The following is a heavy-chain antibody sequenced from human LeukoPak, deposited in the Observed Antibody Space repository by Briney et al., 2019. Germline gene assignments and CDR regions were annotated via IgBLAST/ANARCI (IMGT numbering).Heavy chain of an antibody. J-gene: IGHJ4*02. CDR2: INHSGST. CDR3: ASERFRYSSGSLDY. V-gene: IGHV4-34*01. D-gene: IGHD6-19*01. Sequence: SETLSLTCAVYGGSFSGYYWSWIRQPPGKGLEWIGEINHSGSTNYNPSLKSRVTISVDTSKNQFSLKLSSVAAADTAVYYCASERFRYSSGSLDYWGQGTLVTVSS. CDR1: GGSFSGYY.